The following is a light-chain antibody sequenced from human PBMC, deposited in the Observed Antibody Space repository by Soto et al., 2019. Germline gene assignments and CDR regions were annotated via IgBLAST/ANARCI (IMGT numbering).Light chain of an antibody. CDR2: DAS. V-gene: IGKV3-11*01. CDR3: QQRSNWPPT. CDR1: QFVSSR. J-gene: IGKJ5*01. Sequence: DIVVTQSPATLSASPWERVTLSCRASQFVSSRLAWYQRRPGQVPRLLIYDASNRATGIPARFSGSGSGTDFTLTISSLEPEDFAVYYCQQRSNWPPTFGQGTRLEIK.